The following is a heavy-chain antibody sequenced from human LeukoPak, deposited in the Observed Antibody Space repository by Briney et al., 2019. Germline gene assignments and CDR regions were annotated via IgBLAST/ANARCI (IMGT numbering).Heavy chain of an antibody. V-gene: IGHV3-11*06. CDR2: ISRSSSLI. Sequence: GGSLRLSCGTSGFTFSDYYMGWIRQAPGKGLEWISHISRSSSLIHYADSVKGRFTISRDISKNTVYLQMNSLRVEDTAVYYCAKDFNWAFDYWGQGTLVTVSS. D-gene: IGHD1-1*01. CDR3: AKDFNWAFDY. J-gene: IGHJ4*02. CDR1: GFTFSDYY.